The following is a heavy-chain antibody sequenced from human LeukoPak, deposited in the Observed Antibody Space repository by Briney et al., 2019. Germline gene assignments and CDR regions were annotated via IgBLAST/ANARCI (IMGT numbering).Heavy chain of an antibody. CDR2: IYYSGST. Sequence: SETLSLTCTVSGGSVSSGSYYWSWIRQPPGKGLEWIGYIYYSGSTNYNPSLKSRVTISVDTSKNQFSLKLSSVTAADTAVYYCASWGAGTFDYWSQGTLVTVSS. CDR3: ASWGAGTFDY. D-gene: IGHD3-16*01. V-gene: IGHV4-61*01. J-gene: IGHJ4*02. CDR1: GGSVSSGSYY.